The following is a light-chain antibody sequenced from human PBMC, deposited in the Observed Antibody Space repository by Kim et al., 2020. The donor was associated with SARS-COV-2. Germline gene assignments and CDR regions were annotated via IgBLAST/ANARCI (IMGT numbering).Light chain of an antibody. V-gene: IGLV1-40*01. CDR2: GNS. CDR1: SSNIGAGYD. Sequence: QLVLTQPPSVPGAPGQRVTISCTGSSSNIGAGYDVHWYQQLPGTAPKLLIYGNSNRPSGVPYRFSGSKSGTSASLAITGLQAEDEADYYCQSYDSSLSGFYVFGTGTKVTVL. CDR3: QSYDSSLSGFYV. J-gene: IGLJ1*01.